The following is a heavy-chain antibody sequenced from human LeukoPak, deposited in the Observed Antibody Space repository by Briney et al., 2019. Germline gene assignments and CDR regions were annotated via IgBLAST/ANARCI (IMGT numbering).Heavy chain of an antibody. CDR2: IYYSGST. D-gene: IGHD7-27*01. Sequence: SETLSLTCTVSGGSISSSNYYWGWIRQPPGKGLEWIGSIYYSGSTYYNPSLKNRVTIFGDTSKNQFSLNLRSVTAADTAVYYCARHPWANYYYMDVWGKGTTVTVSS. CDR1: GGSISSSNYY. J-gene: IGHJ6*03. CDR3: ARHPWANYYYMDV. V-gene: IGHV4-39*01.